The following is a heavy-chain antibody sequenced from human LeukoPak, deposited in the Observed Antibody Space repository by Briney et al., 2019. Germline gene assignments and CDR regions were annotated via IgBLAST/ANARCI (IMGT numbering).Heavy chain of an antibody. V-gene: IGHV3-23*01. Sequence: PGGSLTLPCAASGFTLSSHAMSWVRQAPGKGLEWVSAISGSGGRTYYADSVKGRLTISRDNYKNTLYLQMNSLRAEDTAVYYCAKMGLGGYWGQATLVTVSS. D-gene: IGHD3-16*01. CDR3: AKMGLGGY. J-gene: IGHJ4*02. CDR2: ISGSGGRT. CDR1: GFTLSSHA.